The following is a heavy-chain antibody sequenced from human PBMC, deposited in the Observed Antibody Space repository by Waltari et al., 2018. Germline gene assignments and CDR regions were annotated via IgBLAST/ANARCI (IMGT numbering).Heavy chain of an antibody. CDR3: DMVVAGDYDY. V-gene: IGHV4-38-2*01. Sequence: QVQLQESGPGLVKPSETLSLTCAVSGYSISSGYYWGWIRQPPGKGLEWIGSIYHSGSTYYNPSLKSRVTISVDTSKNQFSLKLSSVTAADTAVYYCDMVVAGDYDYWGQGTLVTVSS. J-gene: IGHJ4*02. CDR2: IYHSGST. CDR1: GYSISSGYY. D-gene: IGHD4-17*01.